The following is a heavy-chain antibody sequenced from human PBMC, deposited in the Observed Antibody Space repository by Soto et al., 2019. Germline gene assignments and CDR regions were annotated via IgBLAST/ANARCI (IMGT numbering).Heavy chain of an antibody. CDR2: IYWDGDK. CDR3: AHTVAPRISDY. Sequence: SRLTLEHTTQTLTLTCNFSGCPLNTKGVGVGWIRQPPRKALEWLALIYWDGDKRYSPSLESRLTITKDTSKNQVVLTMTNMDPVDTATYYCAHTVAPRISDYWGQGTQVTVSS. D-gene: IGHD2-15*01. J-gene: IGHJ4*02. V-gene: IGHV2-5*02. CDR1: GCPLNTKGVG.